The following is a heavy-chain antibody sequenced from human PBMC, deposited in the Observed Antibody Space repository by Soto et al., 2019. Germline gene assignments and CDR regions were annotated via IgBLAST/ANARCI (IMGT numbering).Heavy chain of an antibody. CDR2: IDYSGST. D-gene: IGHD3-10*02. CDR3: VMGHVTMSTFRYSYYGMEV. CDR1: GGSLGGSQ. Sequence: SEALSLTVAVYGGSLGGSQWSWVRQPPGRGREWMGEIDYSGSTNYNTSLKSRVTISVDTSKNQFSLKLSSVTAAGTAVYYFVMGHVTMSTFRYSYYGMEVWGQGSTVT. J-gene: IGHJ6*02. V-gene: IGHV4-34*01.